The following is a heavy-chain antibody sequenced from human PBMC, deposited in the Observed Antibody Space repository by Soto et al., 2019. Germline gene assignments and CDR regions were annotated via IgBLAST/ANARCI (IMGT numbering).Heavy chain of an antibody. CDR3: ARDSQVYRSGWYPNWFDP. D-gene: IGHD6-19*01. J-gene: IGHJ5*02. Sequence: QVQLQESGPGLVKPSETLSLTCTVSGGSISSYYWSWIRQPAGKGLEWIGRIYTSGRTNYNPSLKSRVTMSVDTSKNQFSLKLRCVTAAETAVYYCARDSQVYRSGWYPNWFDPWGQGTLVTVSS. CDR1: GGSISSYY. V-gene: IGHV4-4*07. CDR2: IYTSGRT.